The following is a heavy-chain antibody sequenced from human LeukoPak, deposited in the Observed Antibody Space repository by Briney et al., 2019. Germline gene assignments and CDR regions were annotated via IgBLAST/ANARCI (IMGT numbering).Heavy chain of an antibody. Sequence: SETLSLTCAVYGGSFSGYYWSWIRQPPGKGLEWIGEINHSGSTNYNPSLKSRVTISVDTSKNQFSLKLSSVTAADTAVYYCARLLYCSSTSCYSYWYFDLWGRGTLVTVSS. CDR1: GGSFSGYY. D-gene: IGHD2-2*01. CDR3: ARLLYCSSTSCYSYWYFDL. J-gene: IGHJ2*01. CDR2: INHSGST. V-gene: IGHV4-34*01.